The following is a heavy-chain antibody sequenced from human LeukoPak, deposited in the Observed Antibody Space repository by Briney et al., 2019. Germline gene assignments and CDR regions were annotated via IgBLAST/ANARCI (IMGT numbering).Heavy chain of an antibody. D-gene: IGHD5-18*01. CDR2: IYSGGST. Sequence: GGSLRLSCAASGFTVSSNYMSWVRQAPGKGLEWVSVIYSGGSTYYADSVKGRFTISRDNSKNTLYLQMNSLRAEDTAMYYCARVIQLWLMLDYWGQGTLVTVSS. CDR3: ARVIQLWLMLDY. V-gene: IGHV3-53*01. J-gene: IGHJ4*02. CDR1: GFTVSSNY.